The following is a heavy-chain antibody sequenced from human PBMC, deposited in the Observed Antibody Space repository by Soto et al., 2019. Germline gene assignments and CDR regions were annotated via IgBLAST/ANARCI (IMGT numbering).Heavy chain of an antibody. D-gene: IGHD2-21*01. CDR3: ARDMWSTTDYYYIMDV. V-gene: IGHV3-74*01. J-gene: IGHJ6*02. CDR1: GFTLSNFW. Sequence: GGSLRLSCAAYGFTLSNFWMHWVRRAPGKGLVWVARIRSDGHNPTYADFVKGRFTISRDNAKNTLHLQMDSLRDEDTAVYFCARDMWSTTDYYYIMDVWGQGTTVTVSS. CDR2: IRSDGHNP.